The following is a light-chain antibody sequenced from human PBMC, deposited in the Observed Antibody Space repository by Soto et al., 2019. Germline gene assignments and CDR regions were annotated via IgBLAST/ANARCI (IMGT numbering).Light chain of an antibody. CDR3: QQYGNAPWT. J-gene: IGKJ1*01. CDR1: QSISDT. CDR2: AAS. Sequence: VITQSPATLSVSPGGRSTPSCRASQSISDTLAWYQQKPGQPPRLLIYAASSRATGIPDRLSGSGSGTDFTLTISRLEPEDLAVYYCQQYGNAPWTFGQGTKVDIK. V-gene: IGKV3-20*01.